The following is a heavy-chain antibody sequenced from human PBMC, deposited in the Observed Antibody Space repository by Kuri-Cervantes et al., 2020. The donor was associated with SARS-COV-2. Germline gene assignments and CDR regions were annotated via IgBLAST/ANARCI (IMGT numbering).Heavy chain of an antibody. D-gene: IGHD2-2*01. CDR2: ISSSGSTI. J-gene: IGHJ4*02. CDR1: GFTFSDYY. CDR3: AKGSASWASYIDN. V-gene: IGHV3-11*04. Sequence: GGSLRLSCAASGFTFSDYYMGWIRQAPGKGLEWVSYISSSGSTIYYADSVKGRFTISRDNAKNTLYLQMNSLRAEDTAVYYCAKGSASWASYIDNWGQGTLVTVSS.